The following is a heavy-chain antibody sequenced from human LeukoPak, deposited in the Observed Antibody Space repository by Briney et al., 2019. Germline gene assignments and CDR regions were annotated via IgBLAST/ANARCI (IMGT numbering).Heavy chain of an antibody. CDR3: AREDCGGDCYSISTNVFDI. CDR1: GFTFSSYS. J-gene: IGHJ3*02. CDR2: ISSSSSYI. Sequence: GGSLRLSCAASGFTFSSYSMNWVRQAPGKGLEWVSSISSSSSYIYYADSVKGRFTISRDNAKNSLYLQMNSLRAEDTAVYYCAREDCGGDCYSISTNVFDIWGQGTMVTVSS. V-gene: IGHV3-21*01. D-gene: IGHD2-21*02.